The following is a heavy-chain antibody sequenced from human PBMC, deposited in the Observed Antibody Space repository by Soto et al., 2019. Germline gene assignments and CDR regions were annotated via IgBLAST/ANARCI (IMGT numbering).Heavy chain of an antibody. J-gene: IGHJ4*02. V-gene: IGHV4-38-2*01. Sequence: PSETLSLTCAVSGYSTSNGDYWGWIRQAPGKGLEWIGSVYYSGSTHYEPSLRGRIAISVDTLKNQFSLRLTSATAADPAMYFCARNISTYFDSWGQGIPVTVSS. D-gene: IGHD3-9*01. CDR1: GYSTSNGDY. CDR3: ARNISTYFDS. CDR2: VYYSGST.